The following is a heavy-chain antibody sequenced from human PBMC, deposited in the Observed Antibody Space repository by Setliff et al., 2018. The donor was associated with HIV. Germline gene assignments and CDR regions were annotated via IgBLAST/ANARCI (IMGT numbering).Heavy chain of an antibody. J-gene: IGHJ6*02. V-gene: IGHV4-39*07. CDR1: GGSISSNSYY. D-gene: IGHD3-3*01. Sequence: SETLSLTCTVSGGSISSNSYYWGWIRRPPGKGLEWIGSIYYSGSTYQNPSLRNRVTISVDTSKNQFSLKLSSVIAADTAVYYCARIFGDQGYYYGMDVWGQGTTVTVSS. CDR2: IYYSGST. CDR3: ARIFGDQGYYYGMDV.